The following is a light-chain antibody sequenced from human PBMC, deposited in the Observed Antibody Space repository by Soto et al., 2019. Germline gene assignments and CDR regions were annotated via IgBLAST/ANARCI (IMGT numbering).Light chain of an antibody. Sequence: QSVLTQPPSASGSPGQSVTIPCAGTSSDVGHYDYVSWYQQHPGEAPKLIIYEVSKRPSGVPDRFSGSKSGNTASLTVSGLQAEDEADYYCSSYAGSNNYVFGTGTKLTV. CDR2: EVS. CDR3: SSYAGSNNYV. J-gene: IGLJ1*01. V-gene: IGLV2-8*01. CDR1: SSDVGHYDY.